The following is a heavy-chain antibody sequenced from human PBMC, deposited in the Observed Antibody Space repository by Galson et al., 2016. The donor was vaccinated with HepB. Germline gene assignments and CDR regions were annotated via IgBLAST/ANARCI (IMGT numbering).Heavy chain of an antibody. CDR1: GFTFSSYE. Sequence: SLRLSCAAAGFTFSSYEMNWVRQALGKGLEWVSYISSSGSIIYYADSVKGRFTISRDNAKNSLYLQMNSLRAEDTALYYCARDPKKLLWFGELFEGSDLLSYYFDYWGQGTLVTVSS. J-gene: IGHJ4*02. V-gene: IGHV3-48*03. CDR2: ISSSGSII. CDR3: ARDPKKLLWFGELFEGSDLLSYYFDY. D-gene: IGHD3-10*01.